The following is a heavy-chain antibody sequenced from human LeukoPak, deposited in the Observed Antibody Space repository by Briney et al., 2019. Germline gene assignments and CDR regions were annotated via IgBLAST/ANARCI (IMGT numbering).Heavy chain of an antibody. Sequence: GRSLRLSCAASGFTFSNYGMHWVRQAPGKGLEWVAVIWYDGNNKNYADSVKGRFTISRDNSNNTLYLHMNSLTTEDTSIYYCARDFSNYYFDYWDQGALVTVSS. V-gene: IGHV3-33*01. D-gene: IGHD4-11*01. CDR3: ARDFSNYYFDY. CDR1: GFTFSNYG. CDR2: IWYDGNNK. J-gene: IGHJ4*02.